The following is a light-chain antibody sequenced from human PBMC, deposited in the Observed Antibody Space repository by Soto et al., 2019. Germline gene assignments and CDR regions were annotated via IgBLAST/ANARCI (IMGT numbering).Light chain of an antibody. CDR3: SSYTISRNTVI. J-gene: IGLJ2*01. CDR1: SSDVGGYNF. V-gene: IGLV2-14*01. Sequence: QSALTQPASVSGSPGQSITISCTGTSSDVGGYNFVSWYQQLPGKAPKLMIYEVSNRPSGVSNRFSGSKSGNTASLTISGLQTEDEADYYCSSYTISRNTVIFGGGTKVTVL. CDR2: EVS.